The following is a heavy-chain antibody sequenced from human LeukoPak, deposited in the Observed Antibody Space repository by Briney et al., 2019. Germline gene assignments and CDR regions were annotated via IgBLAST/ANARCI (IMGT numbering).Heavy chain of an antibody. Sequence: SETLSLTCTVSGYSISSGYYWGWIRQSPGKGLEWIGSVYYSGSNLDNPSLKSRVTISVDTSKNQFSLKLSSVTAADTAVYYCARHEGMVRRAYAFDIWGQGTMVTVSS. CDR2: VYYSGSN. V-gene: IGHV4-38-2*02. CDR1: GYSISSGYY. CDR3: ARHEGMVRRAYAFDI. J-gene: IGHJ3*02. D-gene: IGHD3-10*01.